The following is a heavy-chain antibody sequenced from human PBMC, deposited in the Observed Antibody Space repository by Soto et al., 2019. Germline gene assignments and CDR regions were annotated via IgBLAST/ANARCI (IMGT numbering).Heavy chain of an antibody. V-gene: IGHV3-15*01. D-gene: IGHD6-6*01. Sequence: GGSLRLSCAASRFTFSNAWMSWVRQAPGKGLEWVGRIKSKTDGGTTDYAAPVKGRFTISRDDSKNTLYLQMNSLKTEDTAVYYCTTFISRSSNAFDIWGQGTMVTVSS. CDR2: IKSKTDGGTT. J-gene: IGHJ3*02. CDR3: TTFISRSSNAFDI. CDR1: RFTFSNAW.